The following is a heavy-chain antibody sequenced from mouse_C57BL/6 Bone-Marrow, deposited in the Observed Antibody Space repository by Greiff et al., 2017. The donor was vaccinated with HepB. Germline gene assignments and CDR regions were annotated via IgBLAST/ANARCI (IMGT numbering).Heavy chain of an antibody. D-gene: IGHD1-1*02. Sequence: VQLQQPGAELVKPGASVKLSCKASGYTFTSYWMHWVKQRPGRGLEWIGRIDPKSGGTKYNEKFKSKATLTVDKPSSTAYMQLSSLTSEDSAVYYCARSGACYDYFDYWGQGTTLTVSS. CDR1: GYTFTSYW. CDR2: IDPKSGGT. J-gene: IGHJ2*01. CDR3: ARSGACYDYFDY. V-gene: IGHV1-72*01.